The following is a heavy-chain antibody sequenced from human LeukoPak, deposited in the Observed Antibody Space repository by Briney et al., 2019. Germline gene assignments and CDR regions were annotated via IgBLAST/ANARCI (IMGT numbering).Heavy chain of an antibody. CDR1: GYTFTSYH. Sequence: ASVRVSCKASGYTFTSYHINWVRQATGQGLEWMGWMDPHTGNTGYAEKFQGRVTMVRNTSISTAYMELSGLRSEDTAVYFCTRVFAGDEIGFWGQETQVIVSS. CDR3: TRVFAGDEIGF. CDR2: MDPHTGNT. V-gene: IGHV1-8*01. J-gene: IGHJ4*02. D-gene: IGHD3-3*01.